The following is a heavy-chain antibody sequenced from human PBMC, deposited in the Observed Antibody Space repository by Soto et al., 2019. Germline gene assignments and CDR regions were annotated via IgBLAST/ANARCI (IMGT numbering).Heavy chain of an antibody. V-gene: IGHV4-31*03. D-gene: IGHD2-15*01. CDR3: AKLPWAASGGIFDP. CDR1: GGSITSGGNY. J-gene: IGHJ5*02. CDR2: IYDSGST. Sequence: SETLSLTCTVSGGSITSGGNYWTWIRQFPGKCLEWIGYIYDSGSTYCTPSLQSRVSISMDTSKNQFSLNLRSVTAADTAVYYCAKLPWAASGGIFDPWGQGTLVTVSS.